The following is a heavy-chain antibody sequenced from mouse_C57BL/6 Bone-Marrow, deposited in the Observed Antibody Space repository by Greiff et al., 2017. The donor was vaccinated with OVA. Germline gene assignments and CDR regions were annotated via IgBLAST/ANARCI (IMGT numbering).Heavy chain of an antibody. CDR1: GYTFTSYW. J-gene: IGHJ3*01. D-gene: IGHD2-5*01. V-gene: IGHV1-59*01. CDR3: ARKGYSNLAWFAY. CDR2: IDPSDSYT. Sequence: QVQLQQPGAELVRPGTSVKLSCKASGYTFTSYWMHWVKQRPGQGLEWIGVIDPSDSYTNYNQKFKGKATLTVDTSSSTAYMQLSSLTSEDSAVYDCARKGYSNLAWFAYWGQGTLVTVSA.